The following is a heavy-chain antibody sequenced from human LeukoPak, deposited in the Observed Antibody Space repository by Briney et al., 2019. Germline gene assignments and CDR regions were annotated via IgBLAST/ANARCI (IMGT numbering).Heavy chain of an antibody. D-gene: IGHD4-23*01. V-gene: IGHV3-53*01. J-gene: IGHJ4*02. CDR3: ARRGDGGRSFDY. CDR2: ICSAGST. Sequence: PGGSLRLSCAASGFTVSDNYMSWVRQAPGKGLEWVSLICSAGSTYYADSVTGRFTISRDNSKNTLLLQMNSLRAEDTAVYYCARRGDGGRSFDYWGQGTLVTVSS. CDR1: GFTVSDNY.